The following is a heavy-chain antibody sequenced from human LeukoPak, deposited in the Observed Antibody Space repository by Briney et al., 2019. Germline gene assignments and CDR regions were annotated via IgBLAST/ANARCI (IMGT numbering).Heavy chain of an antibody. V-gene: IGHV4-59*01. CDR2: IHFSGST. D-gene: IGHD4-23*01. CDR3: ARSLYGGNSDY. J-gene: IGHJ4*02. CDR1: GGSISSYY. Sequence: SETLSLTCTVSGGSISSYYWSWIRQPPGKGLEWIGYIHFSGSTSYNPSLKSRVTISVDTSKNHFSLKLSSVTAADTAIYYCARSLYGGNSDYWGQGTLLTVSS.